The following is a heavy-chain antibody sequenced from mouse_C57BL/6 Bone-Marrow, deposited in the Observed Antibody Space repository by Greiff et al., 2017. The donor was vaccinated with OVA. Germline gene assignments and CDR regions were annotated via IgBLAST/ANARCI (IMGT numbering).Heavy chain of an antibody. V-gene: IGHV7-1*01. Sequence: LVESGGGLVQSGRSLRLSCATSGFTFSDFYMAWVRQAPGKGLEWIAASRNNANDYTTEYSASVKGRFIVSRDTSQSILYLQMNALRAEDTAIYYCARTDYYGSSRFAYWGQGTLVTVSA. CDR2: SRNNANDYTT. D-gene: IGHD1-1*01. CDR3: ARTDYYGSSRFAY. J-gene: IGHJ3*01. CDR1: GFTFSDFY.